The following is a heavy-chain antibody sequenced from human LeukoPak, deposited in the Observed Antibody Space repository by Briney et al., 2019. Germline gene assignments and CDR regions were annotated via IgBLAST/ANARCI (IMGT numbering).Heavy chain of an antibody. CDR2: IYYSGST. CDR1: GGSISSLY. D-gene: IGHD4-17*01. CDR3: ARSNYGDFDAFDI. V-gene: IGHV4-59*08. Sequence: SETLSLTCTVSGGSISSLYWNWIRQPPGKGLEWIGYIYYSGSTNFNPSLKSRVTISLDTAMNQFSLKLSSVTAADTAVYYCARSNYGDFDAFDIWGQGTMVTVSS. J-gene: IGHJ3*02.